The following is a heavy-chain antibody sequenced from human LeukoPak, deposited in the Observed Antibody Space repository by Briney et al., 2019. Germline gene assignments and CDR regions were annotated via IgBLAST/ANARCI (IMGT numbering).Heavy chain of an antibody. Sequence: GGSLRLSCAASGFTLSTYSLNWVRQAPGKGLEWVSSISSSSLYIYYADSVKGRFTISRDNAKNSLFLQMNSLRAEDTAVYYCARDQWLQSYHYMDVWGKGTTVTVSS. J-gene: IGHJ6*03. D-gene: IGHD5-18*01. V-gene: IGHV3-21*01. CDR2: ISSSSLYI. CDR1: GFTLSTYS. CDR3: ARDQWLQSYHYMDV.